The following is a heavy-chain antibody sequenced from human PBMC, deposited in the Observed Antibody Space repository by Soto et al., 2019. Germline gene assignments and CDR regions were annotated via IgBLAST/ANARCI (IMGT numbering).Heavy chain of an antibody. CDR1: GYTFTVYY. Sequence: ASVKGSCKASGYTFTVYYRRWVRQAPGQGLEWMGWINPNSGGTNYAQKFQGWVTMTRDTSISTAYMELSSLRSEDTAVYYCARSEVTYRLNHYFDYWGQGTLVTVSS. V-gene: IGHV1-2*04. J-gene: IGHJ4*02. D-gene: IGHD2-21*02. CDR2: INPNSGGT. CDR3: ARSEVTYRLNHYFDY.